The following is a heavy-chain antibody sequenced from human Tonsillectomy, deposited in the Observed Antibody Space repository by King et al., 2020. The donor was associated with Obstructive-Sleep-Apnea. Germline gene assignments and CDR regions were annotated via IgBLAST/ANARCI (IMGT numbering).Heavy chain of an antibody. V-gene: IGHV4-38-2*02. CDR2: IYHSGST. D-gene: IGHD5-12*01. CDR3: ACRVHIVATDDAFDI. CDR1: GYSISSGYY. J-gene: IGHJ3*02. Sequence: QLQESGPGLVKPSETLSLTCTVSGYSISSGYYWGWIRQPPGKGLEWIGSIYHSGSTYYNPSLKSRVTISVDTSKNQFSRKLSSVTAADTAVYYCACRVHIVATDDAFDIWGQGTMVTVSS.